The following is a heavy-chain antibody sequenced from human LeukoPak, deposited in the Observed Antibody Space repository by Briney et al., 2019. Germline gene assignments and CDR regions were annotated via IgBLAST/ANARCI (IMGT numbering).Heavy chain of an antibody. CDR1: GGSISSGGYS. V-gene: IGHV4-30-2*01. J-gene: IGHJ4*02. Sequence: PSETLSLTGAVSGGSISSGGYSWSWIRQPPGKGLEWIGYIYHSGSTYYNPSLKSRVTISVDRSKNQFSLKLSSVTAADTAVYYCARGGYDSSGYFDYWGQGTLVTVSS. CDR3: ARGGYDSSGYFDY. D-gene: IGHD3-22*01. CDR2: IYHSGST.